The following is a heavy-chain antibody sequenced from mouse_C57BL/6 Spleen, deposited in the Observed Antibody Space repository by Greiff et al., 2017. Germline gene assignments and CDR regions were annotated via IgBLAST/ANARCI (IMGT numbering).Heavy chain of an antibody. CDR1: GFTFSSYG. CDR3: ARHKEQLRLPFAY. J-gene: IGHJ3*01. Sequence: EVKLVESGGDLVKPGGSLKLSCAASGFTFSSYGMSWVRQTPDKRLEWVATISSGGSYTYYPDSVKGRFTISRDNAKNTLYLQMSSLKAEDTAMYYCARHKEQLRLPFAYWGQGTLVTVSA. CDR2: ISSGGSYT. D-gene: IGHD3-2*02. V-gene: IGHV5-6*01.